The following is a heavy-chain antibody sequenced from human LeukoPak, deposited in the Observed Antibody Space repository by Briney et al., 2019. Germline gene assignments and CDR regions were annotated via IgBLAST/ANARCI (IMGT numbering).Heavy chain of an antibody. CDR3: SRENGAFSPFGY. CDR1: GGSITSTIW. J-gene: IGHJ4*02. CDR2: DSLSGLT. Sequence: PSGTLSLTCGLSGGSITSTIWWSWVRAPPGQGLEWIGEDSLSGLTPYTPSLSSRVIMALETSPNHLSLHLSSVTAADTAAYYFSRENGAFSPFGYWGQGYLVSV. D-gene: IGHD2-8*01. V-gene: IGHV4-4*02.